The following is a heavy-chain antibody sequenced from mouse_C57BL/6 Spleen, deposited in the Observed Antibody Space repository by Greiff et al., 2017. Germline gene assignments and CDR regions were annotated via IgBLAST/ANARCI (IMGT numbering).Heavy chain of an antibody. Sequence: QVQLQQPGAELVKPGASVKLSCKASGYTFTSYWMHWVKQRPGQGLEWIGMIHPNSGSTNYNEKFKSKATLTVDKSSSTAYMQLSSLTSEDSAVYYCARGYGRSYWYFDVWGTGTTVTVSS. D-gene: IGHD1-1*01. V-gene: IGHV1-64*01. CDR1: GYTFTSYW. CDR2: IHPNSGST. CDR3: ARGYGRSYWYFDV. J-gene: IGHJ1*03.